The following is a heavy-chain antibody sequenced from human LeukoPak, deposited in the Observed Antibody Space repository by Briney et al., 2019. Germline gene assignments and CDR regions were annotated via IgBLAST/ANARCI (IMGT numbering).Heavy chain of an antibody. Sequence: AGGSLRLSCAASGFTFSSYAMHWVRQAPGKGLEWVAVISYDGSNKYYADSVKGRFTISRDNSKNTLYLQMNSLRAEDTAVYYCARGPDYDFWSGYSNPPGGRPSQPANYYYYGMDVWGQGTTVTVSS. CDR3: ARGPDYDFWSGYSNPPGGRPSQPANYYYYGMDV. J-gene: IGHJ6*02. CDR1: GFTFSSYA. D-gene: IGHD3-3*01. CDR2: ISYDGSNK. V-gene: IGHV3-30-3*01.